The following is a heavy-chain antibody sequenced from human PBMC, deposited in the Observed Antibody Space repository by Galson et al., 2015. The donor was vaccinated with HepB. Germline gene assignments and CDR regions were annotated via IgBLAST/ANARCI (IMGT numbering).Heavy chain of an antibody. J-gene: IGHJ1*01. V-gene: IGHV3-23*01. CDR2: ISGSGRST. CDR1: GFTFSNSA. CDR3: AKVPNFYDSSTFYG. D-gene: IGHD3-22*01. Sequence: SLRLSCAASGFTFSNSAMSWVRQAPGKGLEWVSSISGSGRSTFYGDSVKGRFTISRDNSKGTLYLQVNSLRVEDTAMYYCAKVPNFYDSSTFYGWGQGTLVTVSS.